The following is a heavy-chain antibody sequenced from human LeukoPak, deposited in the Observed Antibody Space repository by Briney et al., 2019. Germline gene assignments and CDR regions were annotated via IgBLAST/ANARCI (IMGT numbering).Heavy chain of an antibody. CDR1: GFTFSSYA. CDR3: AKDQSVYYYDSSGYYYYFDY. J-gene: IGHJ4*02. Sequence: GGSLRLSCAASGFTFSSYAMSWVRQAPGKGLEWVSAISGSGGSTYYADSVKGRFTISRDNSKNTLYLQMNSLRAEDTAAYYCAKDQSVYYYDSSGYYYYFDYWGQGTLVTVSS. CDR2: ISGSGGST. D-gene: IGHD3-22*01. V-gene: IGHV3-23*01.